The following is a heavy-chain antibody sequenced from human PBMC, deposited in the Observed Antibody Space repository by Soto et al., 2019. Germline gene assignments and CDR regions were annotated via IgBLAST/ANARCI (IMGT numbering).Heavy chain of an antibody. J-gene: IGHJ4*02. CDR2: INHSGST. CDR3: ARGEGQMAGFGY. D-gene: IGHD6-19*01. Sequence: SETLSLTCAVYGGSFSGYYWSWIRQPPGKGLEWIGEINHSGSTNYNPSLKSRVTISVDTSKNQFSLKLSSVTAADTAVYYCARGEGQMAGFGYWGQGTLVTVSS. V-gene: IGHV4-34*01. CDR1: GGSFSGYY.